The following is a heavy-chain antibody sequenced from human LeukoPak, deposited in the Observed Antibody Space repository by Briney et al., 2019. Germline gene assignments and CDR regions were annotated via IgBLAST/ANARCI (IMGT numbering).Heavy chain of an antibody. Sequence: SETLSLTCAVYGGSFSGYYWSWIRQPPGKGLEWIGEINHSGSTNYNPSLKSRVTISVDTSKNQFSLKLGSVTAADTAVYYCARSAVAGKGETVNWFDPWGQGTLVTVSS. J-gene: IGHJ5*02. CDR1: GGSFSGYY. V-gene: IGHV4-34*01. D-gene: IGHD6-19*01. CDR3: ARSAVAGKGETVNWFDP. CDR2: INHSGST.